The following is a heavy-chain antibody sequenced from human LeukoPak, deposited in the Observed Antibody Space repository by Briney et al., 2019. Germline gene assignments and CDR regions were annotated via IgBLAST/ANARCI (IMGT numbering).Heavy chain of an antibody. CDR3: TTDRYGSGSYGDYYYYYGMDV. D-gene: IGHD3-10*01. Sequence: GGSLRLSCAASEFTFSNAWMSWVRQAPGKGLEWVGRIKSKTDGGTTDYAAPVKGRFTISRDDSKNTLYLQMNSLKTEDTAVYYCTTDRYGSGSYGDYYYYYGMDVWGQGTTVTVSS. CDR2: IKSKTDGGTT. V-gene: IGHV3-15*01. J-gene: IGHJ6*02. CDR1: EFTFSNAW.